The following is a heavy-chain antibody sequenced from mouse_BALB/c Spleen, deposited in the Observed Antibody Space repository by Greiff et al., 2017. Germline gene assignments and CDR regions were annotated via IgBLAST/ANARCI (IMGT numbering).Heavy chain of an antibody. J-gene: IGHJ1*01. V-gene: IGHV1-80*01. CDR2: IYPGDGDT. D-gene: IGHD2-14*01. Sequence: QVQLKESGAELVRPGSSVKISCKASGYAFSSYWMNWVKQRPGQGLEWIGQIYPGDGDTNYNGKFKGKATLTADKSSSTAYMQLSSLTSEDSAVYFCARESYRYHWYFDVWGAGTTVTVSS. CDR3: ARESYRYHWYFDV. CDR1: GYAFSSYW.